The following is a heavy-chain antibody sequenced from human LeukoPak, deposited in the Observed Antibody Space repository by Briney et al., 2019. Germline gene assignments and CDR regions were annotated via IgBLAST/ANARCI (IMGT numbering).Heavy chain of an antibody. V-gene: IGHV4-30-2*01. CDR1: GSSISSGGYY. D-gene: IGHD4-23*01. CDR3: ARYPYGGKAFDY. CDR2: IYHSGST. Sequence: PSETLSLTCTVSGSSISSGGYYWSWIRQPPGNGLEWIGYIYHSGSTYYNPSLKSRVTISVDRSKNQFSLKLSSVTAADTAVYYCARYPYGGKAFDYWGQGTLVTVSS. J-gene: IGHJ4*02.